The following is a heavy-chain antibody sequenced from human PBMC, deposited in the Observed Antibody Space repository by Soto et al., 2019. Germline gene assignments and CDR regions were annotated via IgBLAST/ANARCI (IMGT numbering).Heavy chain of an antibody. CDR3: ARDTGYSSAL. V-gene: IGHV3-74*01. Sequence: EVQLVESGGGLVQPGGSLRLSCAASGFAFRTYWIHWVRQAPGKGLVWLSHINGDGSRVSYADSVKGRFTSSRDNAKNTLYLQMSSLRVEDTAVYFCARDTGYSSALWGQGTPVTVSP. CDR1: GFAFRTYW. D-gene: IGHD6-25*01. J-gene: IGHJ4*02. CDR2: INGDGSRV.